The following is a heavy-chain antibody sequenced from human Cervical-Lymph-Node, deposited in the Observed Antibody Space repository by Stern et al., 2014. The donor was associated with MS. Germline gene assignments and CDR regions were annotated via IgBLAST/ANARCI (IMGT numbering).Heavy chain of an antibody. CDR1: GGSISSGSYY. J-gene: IGHJ6*02. V-gene: IGHV4-61*02. D-gene: IGHD1-26*01. CDR2: IYTSGST. Sequence: VQLVESGPGLVKPSQTLSLTCTVSGGSISSGSYYWSWIRQPAGQGLEWIGRIYTSGSTNYNPSLKSRVTISVDTPKTQSPQKLRSGTAADTAVYYCARGGRPYYGMDVWGQGTTVTVSS. CDR3: ARGGRPYYGMDV.